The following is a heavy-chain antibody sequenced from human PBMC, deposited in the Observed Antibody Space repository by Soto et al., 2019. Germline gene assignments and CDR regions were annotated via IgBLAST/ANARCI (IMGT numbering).Heavy chain of an antibody. CDR3: VRRAEYPKWVQRLDN. CDR1: GDSINSSSYN. D-gene: IGHD1-26*01. CDR2: ISYSGST. V-gene: IGHV4-39*01. J-gene: IGHJ4*02. Sequence: PSETLSLTCIVSGDSINSSSYNWGWIRQPPGKGLEWIGSISYSGSTYYNPSLKSRVTISVDPPKNQFSLNLSSVTAADTAVYYCVRRAEYPKWVQRLDNWGQGTLVTVSS.